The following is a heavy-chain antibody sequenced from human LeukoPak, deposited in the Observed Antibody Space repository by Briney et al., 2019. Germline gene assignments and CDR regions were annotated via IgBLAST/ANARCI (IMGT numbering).Heavy chain of an antibody. Sequence: PGGSLRLSCAASGFTFSSDSMNWLRQAPGKGLEWISYIDSRSNTIYYADSVKGRITFSRDTARNSSHLLINSLTGEDSALYYCARGGRGYTSGPYNWFEPWGQGALGTVSS. J-gene: IGHJ5*02. CDR1: GFTFSSDS. CDR3: ARGGRGYTSGPYNWFEP. V-gene: IGHV3-48*01. D-gene: IGHD5-18*01. CDR2: IDSRSNTI.